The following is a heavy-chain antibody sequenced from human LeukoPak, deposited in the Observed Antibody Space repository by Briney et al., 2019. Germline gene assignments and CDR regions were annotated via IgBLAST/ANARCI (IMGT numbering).Heavy chain of an antibody. D-gene: IGHD2-15*01. CDR3: ARGVYCIGGSCYFKFDY. CDR1: GFTFSSYE. J-gene: IGHJ4*02. CDR2: ISNSGSTI. Sequence: GSLRLSCAVSGFTFSSYEMNWVRQAPGKGLEWVSHISNSGSTIYYADSVKGRLTVSRDNAKNSLYLQMNSLRAEDTAVYYCARGVYCIGGSCYFKFDYWGQGTLVTVSS. V-gene: IGHV3-48*03.